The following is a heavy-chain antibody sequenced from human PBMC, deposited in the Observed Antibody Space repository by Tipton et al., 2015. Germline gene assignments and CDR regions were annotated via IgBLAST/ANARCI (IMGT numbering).Heavy chain of an antibody. Sequence: TLSLTCTVSGGSVDDGASFWTWIRQPPGRGLEWIANIYYSGTTNYNPSLKSRVSMSLDTSKNHFTLTLSSVTAADTAVYYCARTGTTRWLPGDGWFDPWGQGTLVTVSS. V-gene: IGHV4-61*03. J-gene: IGHJ5*02. CDR3: ARTGTTRWLPGDGWFDP. CDR2: IYYSGTT. CDR1: GGSVDDGASF. D-gene: IGHD1-14*01.